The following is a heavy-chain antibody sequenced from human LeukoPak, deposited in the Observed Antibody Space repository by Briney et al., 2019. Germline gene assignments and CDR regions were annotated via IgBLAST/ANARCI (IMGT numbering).Heavy chain of an antibody. CDR3: ARADGVGVVTPYFQH. V-gene: IGHV3-7*01. CDR1: GFTFSSYA. J-gene: IGHJ1*01. Sequence: PGGSLRLSCAASGFTFSSYAMSWVRQAPGKGLEWVANIKQDGSEKHYVDSVKGRFTISRDNAKNSLYLQMNSLRAEDTAVYYCARADGVGVVTPYFQHWGQGTLVTVSS. D-gene: IGHD4-23*01. CDR2: IKQDGSEK.